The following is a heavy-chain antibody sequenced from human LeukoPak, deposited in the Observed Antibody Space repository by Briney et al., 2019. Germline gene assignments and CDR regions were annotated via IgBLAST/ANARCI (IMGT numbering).Heavy chain of an antibody. CDR2: IYYSGST. V-gene: IGHV4-59*12. CDR1: GVSISSYY. D-gene: IGHD3-9*01. CDR3: ARGQYYDILTIDY. J-gene: IGHJ4*02. Sequence: PSETLSLTGTVSGVSISSYYWSWIRQPPGKGLEWIGYIYYSGSTYYNPSLKSRVTISVDTSKNQFSLKLSSVTAADTAVYYCARGQYYDILTIDYWGQGTLVTVSS.